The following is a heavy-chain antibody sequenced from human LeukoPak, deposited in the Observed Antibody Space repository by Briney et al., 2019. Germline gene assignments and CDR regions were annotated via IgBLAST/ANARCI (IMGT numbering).Heavy chain of an antibody. CDR3: ARDSPQDSSAYYYYYYMDV. D-gene: IGHD3-22*01. J-gene: IGHJ6*03. Sequence: GGSLRLSCAASGFTFSTYGMHWVRQAPGKGLEWVAFIRYDGNNKYYADSVKGRFTISRDNSKNTLYLQMGSLRAEDMAVYYCARDSPQDSSAYYYYYYMDVWGKGTTVTVSS. CDR1: GFTFSTYG. CDR2: IRYDGNNK. V-gene: IGHV3-30*02.